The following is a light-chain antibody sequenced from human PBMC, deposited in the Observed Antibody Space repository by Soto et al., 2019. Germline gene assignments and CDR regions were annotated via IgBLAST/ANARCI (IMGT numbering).Light chain of an antibody. Sequence: DIQMTQSPSSLSASVGARVTITCRASQGISNYLAWYQQKPGKVPKLLIYAASTLPSGVPSRFSSSGSGTDFTLTISSLQPEDVATYFCQKYNSAPRTFGQGTKVEIK. CDR1: QGISNY. CDR2: AAS. V-gene: IGKV1-27*01. CDR3: QKYNSAPRT. J-gene: IGKJ1*01.